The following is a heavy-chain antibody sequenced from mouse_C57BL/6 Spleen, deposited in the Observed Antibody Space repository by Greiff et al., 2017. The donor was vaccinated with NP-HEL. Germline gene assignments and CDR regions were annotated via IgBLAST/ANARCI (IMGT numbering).Heavy chain of an antibody. CDR3: ARGRGEYYSNYYFDY. CDR1: GYTFTSYW. V-gene: IGHV1-52*01. J-gene: IGHJ2*01. Sequence: QVQLQQPGAELVRPGSSVKLSCKASGYTFTSYWMHWVKQRPIQGLEWIGNIDPSDSETHYNQKFKDKATLTVDKSSSTAYMQLSSLTSEDSAVYYCARGRGEYYSNYYFDYWGQGTTLTVSS. D-gene: IGHD2-5*01. CDR2: IDPSDSET.